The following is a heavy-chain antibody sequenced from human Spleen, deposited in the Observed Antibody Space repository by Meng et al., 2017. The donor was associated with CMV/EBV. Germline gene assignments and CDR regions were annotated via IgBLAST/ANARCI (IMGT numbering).Heavy chain of an antibody. J-gene: IGHJ4*02. V-gene: IGHV1-18*01. D-gene: IGHD3-16*01. CDR3: ARDWEGRGRYAITDY. Sequence: QVQLLQSGTEVKKPGASVKVSCKASGYTFSNYGISWLRQAPGQGLEWMGWISARDGETNFPQKFQGRVTLTTDTSTSTAYMELRNLRFDDTAVYFCARDWEGRGRYAITDYWGQGTLVTVSS. CDR1: GYTFSNYG. CDR2: ISARDGET.